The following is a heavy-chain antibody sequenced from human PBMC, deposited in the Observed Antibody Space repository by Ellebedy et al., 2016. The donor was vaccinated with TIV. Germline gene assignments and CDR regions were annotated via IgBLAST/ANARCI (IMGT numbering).Heavy chain of an antibody. J-gene: IGHJ4*02. CDR2: IKSKPGGGTT. CDR1: GFPFTYAR. CDR3: TTDLGITPVPVTAY. V-gene: IGHV3-15*07. Sequence: GESLKISXAASGFPFTYARMNWVRQAPGKGLEWVGRIKSKPGGGTTDYAAPVKDRFSISRDDSENTLYLQMNSLKTEDTAVYYCTTDLGITPVPVTAYWGQGTLVIVSS. D-gene: IGHD3-16*01.